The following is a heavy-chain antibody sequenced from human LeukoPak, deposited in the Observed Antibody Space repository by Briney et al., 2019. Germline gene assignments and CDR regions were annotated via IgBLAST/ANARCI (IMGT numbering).Heavy chain of an antibody. V-gene: IGHV4-59*01. D-gene: IGHD6-19*01. CDR2: IYYSGST. Sequence: SETLSLTCTVSGGSISSYYWNWIRQPPGKGLEWIGYIYYSGSTSYNPSLKSRVTISVDTSKNQFSLKLSSVTAADTAVYHCARGSSSGWFLGDVWGKGTTVTVSS. CDR3: ARGSSSGWFLGDV. J-gene: IGHJ6*04. CDR1: GGSISSYY.